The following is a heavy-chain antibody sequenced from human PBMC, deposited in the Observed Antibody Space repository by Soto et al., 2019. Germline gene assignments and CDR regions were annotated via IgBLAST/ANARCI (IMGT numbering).Heavy chain of an antibody. V-gene: IGHV4-59*01. CDR3: ANLPCAGSGGIFEP. Sequence: QVQLQESGPGLVKPSETLSLTCTVSGGSISNYYWTWIRQPPGKGLEWIGYIYYSGSTNYNPSLKSRVTISVDTSKHQLSLKLSSVIAADTAVYYCANLPCAGSGGIFEPWGQGTLVTVSS. CDR2: IYYSGST. CDR1: GGSISNYY. J-gene: IGHJ5*02. D-gene: IGHD2-15*01.